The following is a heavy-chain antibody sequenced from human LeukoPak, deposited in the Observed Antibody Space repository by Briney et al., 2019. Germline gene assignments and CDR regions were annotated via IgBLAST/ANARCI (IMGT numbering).Heavy chain of an antibody. CDR3: ARGATVTDHFDY. D-gene: IGHD4-17*01. CDR1: TGSTSSGSYY. J-gene: IGHJ4*02. Sequence: SETLSLTCPVSTGSTSSGSYYWSWPRQPAGKGLEWIERTYTGGRTNYNPSLKSRVTISVDTSKNQFSLKLSSVTAADTAVYYCARGATVTDHFDYWGQGTLVTVSS. V-gene: IGHV4-61*02. CDR2: TYTGGRT.